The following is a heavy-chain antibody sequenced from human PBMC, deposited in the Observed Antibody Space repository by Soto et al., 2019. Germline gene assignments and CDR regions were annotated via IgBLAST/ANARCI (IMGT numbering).Heavy chain of an antibody. CDR3: ARAQLILPAHDFFYGSDV. Sequence: GGSLRLSCEVSGFTLSMYSMTWVRQAPGKGLEWVAKIPQEGSDGHYVDSVKGRFTISRDNAKTSVYLQMNSLRAEDTAVYYCARAQLILPAHDFFYGSDVWGQGAKVTVSS. J-gene: IGHJ6*02. CDR2: IPQEGSDG. CDR1: GFTLSMYS. D-gene: IGHD2-21*02. V-gene: IGHV3-7*03.